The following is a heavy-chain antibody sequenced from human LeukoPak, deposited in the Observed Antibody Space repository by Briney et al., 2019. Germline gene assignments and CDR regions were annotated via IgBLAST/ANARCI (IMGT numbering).Heavy chain of an antibody. CDR3: ARGASDYGGNPGRYGMDV. D-gene: IGHD4-23*01. Sequence: RSGGSLRLSCSVSGFTFSSYTMHWVRQAPGKGLECVSSININGGRTYYADSVKGRFTISRDNSKNMLYLQMNSLRAEDTAVYYCARGASDYGGNPGRYGMDVWGQGTTVTVSS. CDR2: ININGGRT. CDR1: GFTFSSYT. V-gene: IGHV3-64*04. J-gene: IGHJ6*02.